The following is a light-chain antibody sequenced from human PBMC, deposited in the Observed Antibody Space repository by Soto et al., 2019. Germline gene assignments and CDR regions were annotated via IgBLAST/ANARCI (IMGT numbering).Light chain of an antibody. CDR1: QDISDY. CDR2: DAS. CDR3: QQYDNLPLT. Sequence: DIQMTQSPSSLSASVGDRVTITCQASQDISDYLNWYQQKAGKAPKLLIYDASNSETGVPSRFSGSGSGTHFTFTISSLQPEDIATYYCQQYDNLPLTFGGGTKVEIK. J-gene: IGKJ4*01. V-gene: IGKV1-33*01.